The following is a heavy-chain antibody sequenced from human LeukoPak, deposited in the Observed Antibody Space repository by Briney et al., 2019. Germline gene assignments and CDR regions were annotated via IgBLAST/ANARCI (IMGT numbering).Heavy chain of an antibody. V-gene: IGHV1-2*02. CDR3: ARDEGVVVPAAMFGGYYYYGMDV. CDR2: INPNSGGT. Sequence: GASVKVSCKASGYTFTGYYMHWVRQAPGQGLEWMGWINPNSGGTNYAQKFQGRVTMTRDTSISTAYMELSRLRSDDTAVYYCARDEGVVVPAAMFGGYYYYGMDVWGQGTTVTVSS. CDR1: GYTFTGYY. D-gene: IGHD2-2*01. J-gene: IGHJ6*02.